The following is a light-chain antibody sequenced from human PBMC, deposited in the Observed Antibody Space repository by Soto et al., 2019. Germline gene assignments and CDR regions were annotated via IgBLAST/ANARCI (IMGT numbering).Light chain of an antibody. V-gene: IGKV3-20*01. CDR2: GAS. CDR1: QSVSSSY. J-gene: IGKJ2*01. CDR3: QQYGSSRYT. Sequence: EIVLTQSPGTLSLSPGERATLSCRASQSVSSSYLAWYQQKPGQAPRLLIYGASSRAAGIPDRFSGSGSATDFTLTISILEPEYFAVYYCQQYGSSRYTFGQGTKLEIK.